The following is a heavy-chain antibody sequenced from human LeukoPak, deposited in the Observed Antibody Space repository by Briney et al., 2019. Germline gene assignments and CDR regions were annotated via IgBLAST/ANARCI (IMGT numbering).Heavy chain of an antibody. CDR3: ARDVPYCTNGLCYVRDYYYYMDV. J-gene: IGHJ6*03. Sequence: SETLSLTCTVSGGSISSSNYYWGWVRQPPGKGLEWIGSIYYSGPTYYNPSLKSRVTISVDTSKNQFSLELISVTAADTAVYYCARDVPYCTNGLCYVRDYYYYMDVWGKGTTVTVSS. D-gene: IGHD2-8*01. CDR1: GGSISSSNYY. V-gene: IGHV4-39*07. CDR2: IYYSGPT.